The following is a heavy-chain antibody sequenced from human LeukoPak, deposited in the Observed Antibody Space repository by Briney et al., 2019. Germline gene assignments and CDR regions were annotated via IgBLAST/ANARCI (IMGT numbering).Heavy chain of an antibody. CDR2: INHSGST. J-gene: IGHJ4*02. V-gene: IGHV4-34*01. Sequence: SETLSLTCAVYGGSFSGYYWSWIRQPPGKGLEWIGEINHSGSTNYNPSLKSRVTISIDTSKNQFSLNLSSVTAAETAVYYCARGYCSSISCQPLDYWGQGTLVTVSS. CDR3: ARGYCSSISCQPLDY. D-gene: IGHD2-2*01. CDR1: GGSFSGYY.